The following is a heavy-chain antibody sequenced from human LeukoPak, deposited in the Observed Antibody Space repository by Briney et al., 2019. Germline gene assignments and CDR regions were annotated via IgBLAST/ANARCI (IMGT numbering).Heavy chain of an antibody. CDR2: IIPIFGTA. CDR1: GGTFSSYG. J-gene: IGHJ3*02. D-gene: IGHD6-13*01. Sequence: SVKVSCKASGGTFSSYGISWVRQAPGQGLEWMGGIIPIFGTAYYAQKFQGRVTITADESTSTAYMELNSLRSEDTAVYYCASSSWYVSGAFDSCGQGTMVTVSS. CDR3: ASSSWYVSGAFDS. V-gene: IGHV1-69*13.